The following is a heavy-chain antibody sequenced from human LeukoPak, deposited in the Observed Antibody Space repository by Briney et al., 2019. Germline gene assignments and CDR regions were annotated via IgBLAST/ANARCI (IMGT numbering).Heavy chain of an antibody. V-gene: IGHV4-39*01. CDR3: ARRDGTSQWLVYYYGMDV. CDR1: GGSISSSSYY. Sequence: KPSETLSLTCTVSGGSISSSSYYWGWIRQPPGKGLEWIGSIYYSGSTYYNPSLKSRVTISVDTSKNQFSLKLSSVTAADTAVYYCARRDGTSQWLVYYYGMDVWGQGTTVTVSS. J-gene: IGHJ6*02. CDR2: IYYSGST. D-gene: IGHD6-19*01.